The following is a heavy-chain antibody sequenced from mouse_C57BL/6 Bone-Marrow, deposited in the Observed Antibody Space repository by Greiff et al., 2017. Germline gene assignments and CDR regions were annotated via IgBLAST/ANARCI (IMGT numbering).Heavy chain of an antibody. CDR2: ICPGSGST. J-gene: IGHJ1*03. V-gene: IGHV1-55*01. Sequence: QVQLQQPGAELVKPGASVKMSCRASGYTFTSYWITWVKQRPGQGLEWIGDICPGSGSTNYNEKFKSKATLTVDTSSSTAYMQLSSLTSEDSAVYYCTRPYYSNYWYFGVGGTGTAVTVTA. CDR3: TRPYYSNYWYFGV. CDR1: GYTFTSYW. D-gene: IGHD2-5*01.